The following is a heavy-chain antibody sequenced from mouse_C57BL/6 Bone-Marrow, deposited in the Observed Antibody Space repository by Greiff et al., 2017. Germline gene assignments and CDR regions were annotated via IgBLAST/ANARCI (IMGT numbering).Heavy chain of an antibody. Sequence: EVKLVESVAELVRPGASVKLSCTASGFNIKNTYMHWVKQRPEQALEWIGRIDPANGNTKSAPQFQGKATITADTSSNTAYLQPSSLTAEDTAIYYGAGEYYGPWGAYWGQGTLVTVSA. CDR1: GFNIKNTY. CDR2: IDPANGNT. J-gene: IGHJ3*01. D-gene: IGHD1-2*01. V-gene: IGHV14-3*01. CDR3: AGEYYGPWGAY.